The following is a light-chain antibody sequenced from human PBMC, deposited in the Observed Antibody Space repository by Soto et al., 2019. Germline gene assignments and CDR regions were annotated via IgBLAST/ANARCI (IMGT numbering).Light chain of an antibody. CDR2: GAS. CDR1: QSVDNN. V-gene: IGKV3-15*01. J-gene: IGKJ1*01. CDR3: QQYNNWWT. Sequence: EIVLTQSPATLSVPPGESATLSCRASQSVDNNLVWYQQKPGQAPRLLIYGASSRATGIPSRFSGSGSGTEFTLTISSLQSEDFAVYYCQQYNNWWTFGQGTKV.